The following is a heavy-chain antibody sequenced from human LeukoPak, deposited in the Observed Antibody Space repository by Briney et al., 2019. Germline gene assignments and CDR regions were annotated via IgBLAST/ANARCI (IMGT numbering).Heavy chain of an antibody. Sequence: SQTLSLTCAISGDTVSSYSSAWNWIRQSPSRGLERLGRTYYRSKWYNDYAVSMKSRVTFNSDTSKNQFSLQLSSVTPEDTAVYYCARGLRGRYSSSWHFDYWGQGTLVTVSS. CDR2: TYYRSKWYN. CDR3: ARGLRGRYSSSWHFDY. V-gene: IGHV6-1*01. CDR1: GDTVSSYSSA. J-gene: IGHJ4*02. D-gene: IGHD6-13*01.